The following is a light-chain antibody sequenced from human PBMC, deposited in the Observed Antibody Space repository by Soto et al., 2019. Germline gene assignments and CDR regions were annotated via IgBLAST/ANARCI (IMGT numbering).Light chain of an antibody. Sequence: EIVLTQSPATLSLSPGERATLSCRASQSVNSYLAWYQQKPGQAPRLLISDASNRATGIPGRFSGSGSGTYFTLTISSLEPEDFAIYYCQQRTNWPSSTFGQGTRLEIK. J-gene: IGKJ5*01. V-gene: IGKV3-11*01. CDR1: QSVNSY. CDR3: QQRTNWPSST. CDR2: DAS.